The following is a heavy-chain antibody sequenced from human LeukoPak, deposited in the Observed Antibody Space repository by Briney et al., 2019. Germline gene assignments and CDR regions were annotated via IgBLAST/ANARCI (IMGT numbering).Heavy chain of an antibody. CDR2: IYYSGST. CDR3: ARELSVVPNYGMDV. V-gene: IGHV4-31*03. D-gene: IGHD2-15*01. J-gene: IGHJ6*02. CDR1: GGSISSGGYY. Sequence: SETLSLTCTVSGGSISSGGYYWSWIRQHPGKGLEWIGYIYYSGSTYYNPSIKSRVTISVDTSKNQFSLKLSSVTAADTAVYYCARELSVVPNYGMDVWGQGTTVTVSS.